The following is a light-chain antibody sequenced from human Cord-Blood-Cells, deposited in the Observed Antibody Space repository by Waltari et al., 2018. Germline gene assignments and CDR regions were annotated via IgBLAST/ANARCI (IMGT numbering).Light chain of an antibody. CDR1: QSISSY. Sequence: DIPMAQSPSSLSASVGDRVTITCRASQSISSYLNWYQQKPGKAPKLLIYAASSLQSGVPSRLSGSGSGTDFTLTIISLQPEEFATYYCQQSYSTPFTFGPGTRVDI. V-gene: IGKV1-39*01. J-gene: IGKJ3*01. CDR2: AAS. CDR3: QQSYSTPFT.